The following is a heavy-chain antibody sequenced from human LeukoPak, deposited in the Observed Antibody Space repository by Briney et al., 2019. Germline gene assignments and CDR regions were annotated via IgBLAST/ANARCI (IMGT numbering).Heavy chain of an antibody. CDR1: GDSINDYY. J-gene: IGHJ4*02. CDR3: ARGSGYDFLNGYLVAPRSIDY. CDR2: VFYNERT. V-gene: IGHV4-59*01. D-gene: IGHD3-3*01. Sequence: SETLSLTCTVSGDSINDYYWSWIRQPPGKGLEWIGYVFYNERTNYNPSLRGRLTISIDTSKNQFPLKLRSVTAADTAVYYCARGSGYDFLNGYLVAPRSIDYWGQGALVTVSS.